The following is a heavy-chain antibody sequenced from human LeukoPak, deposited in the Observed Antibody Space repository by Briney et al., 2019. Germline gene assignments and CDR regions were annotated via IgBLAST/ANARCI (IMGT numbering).Heavy chain of an antibody. CDR2: VSYTGNSA. CDR1: GFTFSNYA. J-gene: IGHJ4*02. D-gene: IGHD4-23*01. CDR3: AKSTVMTTVVTPAFDY. V-gene: IGHV3-23*01. Sequence: GGSLRLSCAASGFTFSNYAMGWVRQAPGKGLEWVSAVSYTGNSAYYADSVKGRFTISRDNSKNTLYLQMNGLRAEDTAVYYCAKSTVMTTVVTPAFDYWGQGTLVTVSS.